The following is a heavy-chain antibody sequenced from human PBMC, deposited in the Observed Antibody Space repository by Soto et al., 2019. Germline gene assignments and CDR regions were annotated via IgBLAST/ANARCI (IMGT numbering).Heavy chain of an antibody. V-gene: IGHV3-74*01. CDR3: ARGAYDYIWGSYRYPFDY. Sequence: GGSLRLSCAASGFTFSSYWMHWVRQAPGKGLVWVSRINSDGSSTSYADSVKGRFTISRDNAKNTLYLQMNSLRAEDTAVYYCARGAYDYIWGSYRYPFDYWGQGTLVTVSS. CDR1: GFTFSSYW. J-gene: IGHJ4*02. CDR2: INSDGSST. D-gene: IGHD3-16*02.